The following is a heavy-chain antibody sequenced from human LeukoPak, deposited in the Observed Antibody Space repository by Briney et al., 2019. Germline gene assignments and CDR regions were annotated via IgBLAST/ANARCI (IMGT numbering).Heavy chain of an antibody. CDR1: GFTFSDYY. D-gene: IGHD5-18*01. Sequence: GGSLRLSCAASGFTFSDYYMSWIRQAPGKGLEWVSYISSSGSTIYYADSVKGRFTISRDNAKNSLYLQMNSLRAEDTAVYYCARAFLDTAMVMTWFDYWGQGTLVTVSS. CDR2: ISSSGSTI. CDR3: ARAFLDTAMVMTWFDY. V-gene: IGHV3-11*04. J-gene: IGHJ4*02.